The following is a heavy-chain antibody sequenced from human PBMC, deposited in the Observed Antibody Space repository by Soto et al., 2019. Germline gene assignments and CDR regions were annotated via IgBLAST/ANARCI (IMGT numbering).Heavy chain of an antibody. V-gene: IGHV4-30-2*01. CDR1: GGSISSGGYS. D-gene: IGHD1-26*01. CDR3: VRDDIGLGIDY. J-gene: IGHJ4*02. CDR2: IYHSGST. Sequence: PSETLSLTCAVSGGSISSGGYSWSWIRQPPGKGLEWIGYIYHSGSTYYNPSLKSRVTISVDRSKNQFSLQMNSLRAEDTAVYYCVRDDIGLGIDYWGLGTLVTVSS.